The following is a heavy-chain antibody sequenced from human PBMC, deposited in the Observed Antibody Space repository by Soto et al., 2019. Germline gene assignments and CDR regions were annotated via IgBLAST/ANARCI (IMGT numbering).Heavy chain of an antibody. CDR1: GFTFSSYA. J-gene: IGHJ4*02. CDR2: ISYDGSNK. CDR3: ARGSRYFDWLLRSSYFDY. V-gene: IGHV3-30-3*01. Sequence: GGSLRLSCAASGFTFSSYAMHWVRQAPGKGLEWVAVISYDGSNKYYADSVKGRFTISRDNSKKPLYLQMNSLRAEDTAVYSCARGSRYFDWLLRSSYFDYWGQGTLVTVSS. D-gene: IGHD3-9*01.